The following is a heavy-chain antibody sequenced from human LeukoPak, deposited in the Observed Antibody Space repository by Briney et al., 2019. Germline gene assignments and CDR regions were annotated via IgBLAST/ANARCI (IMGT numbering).Heavy chain of an antibody. V-gene: IGHV1-18*01. CDR2: INVYNGKT. Sequence: ASVKVSCKASGYTFTSYGISWVRQAPGQGLEWMGWINVYNGKTNYSQSLQGRVTMTTDTSTTTAYMDLRSLRSDDTAVYYCARDLGESHAFDIWGQGTMVTVSS. CDR1: GYTFTSYG. J-gene: IGHJ3*02. CDR3: ARDLGESHAFDI.